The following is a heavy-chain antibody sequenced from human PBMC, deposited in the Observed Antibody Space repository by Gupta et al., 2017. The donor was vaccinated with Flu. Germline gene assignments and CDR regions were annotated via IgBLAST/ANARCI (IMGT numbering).Heavy chain of an antibody. Sequence: QLQLQESGPGLVKPWGTRSPPCPVPGGSISMSLYFGGGIPWPPGKGLEWIGSIYYSGSTYYNPSLKSRVTISVDTSKNQFSLKLSSVTAADTAVYYCARRHRFYSNYGEVYAFDIWGQGTMVTVSS. CDR1: GGSISMSLYF. CDR2: IYYSGST. V-gene: IGHV4-39*01. J-gene: IGHJ3*02. CDR3: ARRHRFYSNYGEVYAFDI. D-gene: IGHD4-11*01.